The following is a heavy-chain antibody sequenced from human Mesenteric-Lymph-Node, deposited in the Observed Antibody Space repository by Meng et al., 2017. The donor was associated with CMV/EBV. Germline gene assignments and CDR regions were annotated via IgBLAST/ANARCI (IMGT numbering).Heavy chain of an antibody. D-gene: IGHD1-26*01. V-gene: IGHV3-30*18. CDR1: GFTFSSYG. CDR2: ISYDGSNK. J-gene: IGHJ4*02. Sequence: ASGFTFSSYGMHWVCQAPGKGLEWVAVISYDGSNKYYADSVKGRFTISRDNSKNTLYLQMNSLRAEDTAVYYCAKDPVGTNYYFDYWGQGTLVTVSS. CDR3: AKDPVGTNYYFDY.